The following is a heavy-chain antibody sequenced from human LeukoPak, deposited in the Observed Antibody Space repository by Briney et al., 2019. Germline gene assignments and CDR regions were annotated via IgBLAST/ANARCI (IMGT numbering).Heavy chain of an antibody. V-gene: IGHV1-18*01. J-gene: IGHJ4*02. CDR2: MNPNSGNT. Sequence: ASVKVSCKASGYTFTSYDINWVRQATGQGLEWMGWMNPNSGNTNYAQKLQGRVTMTTDTSTSTAYMELRSLRSDDTAVYYCARLGSGELSPFDYWGQGTLVTVSS. D-gene: IGHD3-10*01. CDR3: ARLGSGELSPFDY. CDR1: GYTFTSYD.